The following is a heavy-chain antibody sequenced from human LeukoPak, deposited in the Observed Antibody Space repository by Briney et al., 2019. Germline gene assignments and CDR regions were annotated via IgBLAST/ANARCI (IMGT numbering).Heavy chain of an antibody. CDR2: IYYSGST. CDR1: GVSISSSSYS. CDR3: ARRAAAYYYGSGSSYYFDY. V-gene: IGHV4-39*01. D-gene: IGHD3-10*01. Sequence: SETLSLTCTVSGVSISSSSYSWGWIRQPPGKGLEWIGSIYYSGSTYYNPSLKSRVTISVDTSKNQFSLKLSSVTAADTAVYYCARRAAAYYYGSGSSYYFDYWGQGTLVTVSS. J-gene: IGHJ4*02.